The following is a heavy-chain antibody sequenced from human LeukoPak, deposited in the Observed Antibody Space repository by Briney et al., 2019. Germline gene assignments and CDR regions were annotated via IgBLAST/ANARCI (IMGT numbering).Heavy chain of an antibody. V-gene: IGHV3-30*18. D-gene: IGHD3-22*01. CDR2: MSYDGSNK. CDR1: GFTFSSYG. CDR3: AKDNYYDSSGYLDY. J-gene: IGHJ4*02. Sequence: PGGSLRLSCAASGFTFSSYGMHWVRQAPGKGLEWVAVMSYDGSNKYYADSVKGRFTISRDNSKNTLYLQMNSLRAEDTAVYYCAKDNYYDSSGYLDYWGQGTLVTVSS.